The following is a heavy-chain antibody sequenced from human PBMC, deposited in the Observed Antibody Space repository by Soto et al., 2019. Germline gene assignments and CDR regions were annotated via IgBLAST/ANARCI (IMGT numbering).Heavy chain of an antibody. D-gene: IGHD3-10*01. V-gene: IGHV3-11*01. Sequence: GGSLRLSCAASGFTFSGYYMTWMRQAPGKGLEWVSFIGKTGSEIHYADSVEGRSTISRDNAKNSLYLQMNSLRAEDTAVYYCAREIGNRLPYGPVDYWGQGTLVTVSS. CDR3: AREIGNRLPYGPVDY. CDR2: IGKTGSEI. CDR1: GFTFSGYY. J-gene: IGHJ4*02.